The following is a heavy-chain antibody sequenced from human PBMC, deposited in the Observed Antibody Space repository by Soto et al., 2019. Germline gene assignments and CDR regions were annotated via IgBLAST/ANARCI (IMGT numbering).Heavy chain of an antibody. J-gene: IGHJ4*02. Sequence: GGSLRLSCAASGFTCSSYAMSWVRQAPGKGLEWVSAISGSGGSTYYADSVKGRFTISRDNSKNTLYLQMNSLRAEDTAVYYCAKSYYDFWSGYSYGSFDYWGQGTLVTVSS. D-gene: IGHD3-3*01. CDR2: ISGSGGST. V-gene: IGHV3-23*01. CDR1: GFTCSSYA. CDR3: AKSYYDFWSGYSYGSFDY.